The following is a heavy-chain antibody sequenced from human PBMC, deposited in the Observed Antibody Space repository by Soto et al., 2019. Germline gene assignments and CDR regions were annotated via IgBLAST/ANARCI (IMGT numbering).Heavy chain of an antibody. Sequence: GGSLRLSCAASGFTFSDHYMTWIRQAPGKGLEWISYINPTGSYTHYADSVKGRFSISRDNAENSLYLQMNSLRPEDTALYYCARGHHSTEVWGQGAPVIVSS. CDR1: GFTFSDHY. CDR3: ARGHHSTEV. V-gene: IGHV3-11*06. J-gene: IGHJ6*02. CDR2: INPTGSYT.